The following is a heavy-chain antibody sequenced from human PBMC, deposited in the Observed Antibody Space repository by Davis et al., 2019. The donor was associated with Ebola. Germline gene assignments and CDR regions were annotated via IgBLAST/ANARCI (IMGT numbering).Heavy chain of an antibody. Sequence: GGSLRLSCAASGFTVSSNYMSWVRQAPGKGLEWVSVIYNGGSTNYADSVKGRFTISRDNAKNSLYLQMNSLRAEDTAVYYCAREGRYCSSTSCYWDVWGQGTLVTISS. CDR1: GFTVSSNY. D-gene: IGHD2-2*01. CDR3: AREGRYCSSTSCYWDV. V-gene: IGHV3-53*01. CDR2: IYNGGST. J-gene: IGHJ4*02.